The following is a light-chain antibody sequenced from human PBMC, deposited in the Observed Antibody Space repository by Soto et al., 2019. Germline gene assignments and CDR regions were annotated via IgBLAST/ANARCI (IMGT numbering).Light chain of an antibody. CDR1: QSVTIN. Sequence: ILLTQSPDTLSVSPGARAPLSWRASQSVTINLAWYQHPPGQSPRLLIYGASSRATGIPDRFSGSGSGTDFTLTISSLQPEDFAVYYCQQYGNSPITFGQGTRLEIK. J-gene: IGKJ5*01. V-gene: IGKV3-20*01. CDR3: QQYGNSPIT. CDR2: GAS.